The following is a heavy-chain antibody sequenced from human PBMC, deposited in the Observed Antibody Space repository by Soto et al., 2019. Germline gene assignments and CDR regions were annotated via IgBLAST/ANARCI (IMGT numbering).Heavy chain of an antibody. CDR3: ARIPHYYGSGSYYKSNYYGMDV. J-gene: IGHJ6*02. V-gene: IGHV1-69*06. Sequence: ASVKVSCKASGGTFSSYAMSWVRQAPGQGLEWMGGIIPIFGTANYAQKFQGRVTITADKSTSTAYMELSSLRSEDTAVYYCARIPHYYGSGSYYKSNYYGMDVWGQGTTVTVSS. CDR1: GGTFSSYA. CDR2: IIPIFGTA. D-gene: IGHD3-10*01.